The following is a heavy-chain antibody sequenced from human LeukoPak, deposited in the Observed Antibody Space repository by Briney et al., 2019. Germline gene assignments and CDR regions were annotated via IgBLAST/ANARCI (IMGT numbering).Heavy chain of an antibody. CDR3: VRHVANGDYLNY. V-gene: IGHV4-39*01. J-gene: IGHJ4*02. CDR1: GGSISSSNNY. Sequence: SETLSLTCTVSGGSISSSNNYWGWIRQPPGKGLEWIGSIFYSGNTNYSPSLKSRVTISGDTSKNQFSLKLRSVTATDTAVYYCVRHVANGDYLNYWGQGTLVTISS. D-gene: IGHD4-17*01. CDR2: IFYSGNT.